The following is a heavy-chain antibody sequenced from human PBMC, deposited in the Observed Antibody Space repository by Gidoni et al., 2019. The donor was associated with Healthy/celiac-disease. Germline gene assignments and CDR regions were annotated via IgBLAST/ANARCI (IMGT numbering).Heavy chain of an antibody. CDR3: ARVGPYDSSGYWPRVRAFDI. CDR1: GFTFRSYG. CDR2: IWYDGSNK. D-gene: IGHD3-22*01. V-gene: IGHV3-33*01. J-gene: IGHJ3*02. Sequence: QVQLVESGGGVVQPGRSLRLSCAASGFTFRSYGLPWVRQAPGKGLEWVAVIWYDGSNKYYADSGKGRFTISRDNSKNTLYLQMNSLRAEDTAVYYCARVGPYDSSGYWPRVRAFDIWGQGTMVTVSS.